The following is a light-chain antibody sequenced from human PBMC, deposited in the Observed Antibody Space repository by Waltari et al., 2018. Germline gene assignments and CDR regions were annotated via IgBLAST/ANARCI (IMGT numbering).Light chain of an antibody. V-gene: IGLV1-40*01. Sequence: QSVLTQPPSVSGAPGQRVPISCTGSSSNIGAGYDVHWYQQLPGTAPKLPIYGNSNRPSGVPDRFSGSKSGTSASLAITGLQAEDEADYYCQSYDSSLSGSVFGGGTQLTVL. CDR1: SSNIGAGYD. CDR3: QSYDSSLSGSV. J-gene: IGLJ7*01. CDR2: GNS.